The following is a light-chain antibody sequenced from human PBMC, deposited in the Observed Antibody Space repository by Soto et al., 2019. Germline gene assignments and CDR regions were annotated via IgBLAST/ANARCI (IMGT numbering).Light chain of an antibody. CDR2: DVS. J-gene: IGLJ2*01. CDR1: SSDVGGYNS. V-gene: IGLV2-11*01. CDR3: CSYAGSFVV. Sequence: QSALTQPRSVSGSPGQSVTISCTGTSSDVGGYNSVSWYQQHPGKAPKLMIFDVSKRPSGVPDRFSGSKSGNTASLTISGLQAEDEGAYYCCSYAGSFVVFGGGTKLTVL.